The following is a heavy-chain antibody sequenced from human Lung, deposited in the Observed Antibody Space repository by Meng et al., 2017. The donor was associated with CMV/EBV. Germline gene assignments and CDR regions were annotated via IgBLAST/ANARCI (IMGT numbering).Heavy chain of an antibody. CDR1: VGSISSSDYY. CDR2: IYNSGST. V-gene: IGHV4-31*02. J-gene: IGHJ4*02. D-gene: IGHD7-27*01. CDR3: ARATGTGDDYFDY. Sequence: VSVGSISSSDYYWSWIRQHPGKGLEFIGYIYNSGSTYSNPSLRRRLSISIDTSKNQFSLKLNSVTAADTAVYYCARATGTGDDYFDYWGQGALVTVSS.